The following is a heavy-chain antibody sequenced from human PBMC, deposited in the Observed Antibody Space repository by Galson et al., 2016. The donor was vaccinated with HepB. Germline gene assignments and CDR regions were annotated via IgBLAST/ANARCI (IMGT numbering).Heavy chain of an antibody. V-gene: IGHV1-18*01. CDR3: ARDWYCSAGSCYDAFDI. CDR2: ISTYDGDT. Sequence: GYTFTSYGISWVRQAPGQGLEWMGWISTYDGDTNYAQNLQGRVTMTTDTSTTTAYMELRSLRSDDTAMYYCARDWYCSAGSCYDAFDIWGQGTMVTVSS. D-gene: IGHD2-15*01. CDR1: GYTFTSYG. J-gene: IGHJ3*02.